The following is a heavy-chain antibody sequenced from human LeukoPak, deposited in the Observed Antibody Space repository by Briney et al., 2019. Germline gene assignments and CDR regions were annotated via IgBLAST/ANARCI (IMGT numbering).Heavy chain of an antibody. CDR3: ARAQIRGGSYSHSWFDP. V-gene: IGHV4-4*07. CDR2: IYTSGST. Sequence: SETLSLTCTVSGGSISSYYWSWIRQPAGKGLEWIGRIYTSGSTNYNPSLKSRVTMSVDTSKNQFSLKLSSVTAADTAVYYCARAQIRGGSYSHSWFDPWGQGTLVTVPS. CDR1: GGSISSYY. D-gene: IGHD1-26*01. J-gene: IGHJ5*02.